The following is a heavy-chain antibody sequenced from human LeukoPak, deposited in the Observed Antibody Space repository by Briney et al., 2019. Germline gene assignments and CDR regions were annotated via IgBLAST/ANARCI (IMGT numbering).Heavy chain of an antibody. D-gene: IGHD1-26*01. CDR1: GFTFSSYA. V-gene: IGHV3-23*01. J-gene: IGHJ4*02. Sequence: GGSLRLSCAASGFTFSSYAMSWVRQAPGKGLEWVSAISGSGGSTYYADSVKGRFTISRDNSKNTLYLQMNSLGAEDTAVYYCAKVRSSGSYYFDYWGQGTLVTVSS. CDR2: ISGSGGST. CDR3: AKVRSSGSYYFDY.